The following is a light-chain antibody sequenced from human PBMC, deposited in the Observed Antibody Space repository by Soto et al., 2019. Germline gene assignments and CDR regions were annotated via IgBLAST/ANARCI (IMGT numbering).Light chain of an antibody. CDR3: SSYTSSSTPYVV. CDR1: SSDVGGYNY. Sequence: QSALTQPASVSGSPGQSITISCTGTSSDVGGYNYVSWYQQQPGKAPKLMIYDVSNRPSGVSNRFSGSKSGNTASLTISVLQAEDEADYYCSSYTSSSTPYVVFGGGTKVTVL. CDR2: DVS. J-gene: IGLJ2*01. V-gene: IGLV2-14*01.